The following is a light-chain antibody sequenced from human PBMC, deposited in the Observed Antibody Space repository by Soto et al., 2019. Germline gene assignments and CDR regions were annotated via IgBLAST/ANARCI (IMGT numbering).Light chain of an antibody. J-gene: IGKJ5*01. CDR1: QGIGNG. CDR2: AAS. CDR3: LRHNDYPIT. V-gene: IGKV1-17*01. Sequence: DIQMTQSPSSLAASVGDRVTITCRASQGIGNGLSWFQQKPGKAPKRLIYAASTLQSGVPSRFSGSGSVTEFTLTISSLQPEDFATYYCLRHNDYPITFGQGTRLEIK.